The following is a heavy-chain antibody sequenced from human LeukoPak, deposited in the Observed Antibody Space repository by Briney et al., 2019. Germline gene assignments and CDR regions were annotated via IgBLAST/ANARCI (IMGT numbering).Heavy chain of an antibody. J-gene: IGHJ4*02. CDR3: AKLGSPGTFDY. V-gene: IGHV3-7*03. CDR2: INEDETAK. CDR1: EFTFSNYW. Sequence: GGSLRLSCAASEFTFSNYWTTWVRQAPGKGLEWVANINEDETAKYYVGSVKGRFTISRDNSKNTLYLQMNSLRAEDTAVYYCAKLGSPGTFDYWGQGTLVTVSS. D-gene: IGHD6-13*01.